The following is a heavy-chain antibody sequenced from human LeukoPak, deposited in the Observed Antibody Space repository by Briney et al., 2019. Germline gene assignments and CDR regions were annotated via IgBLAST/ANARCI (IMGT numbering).Heavy chain of an antibody. Sequence: PSKTLSLTCTVSGGSISSGSYYWSWIRQPAGKGLEWIGRIYTSGSTNYNPSLKSRVTISVDTSKNQFSLKLSSVTAADTAVYYCARGGGPVGYWGQGTLVTVSS. CDR3: ARGGGPVGY. J-gene: IGHJ4*02. D-gene: IGHD3-16*01. CDR2: IYTSGST. V-gene: IGHV4-61*02. CDR1: GGSISSGSYY.